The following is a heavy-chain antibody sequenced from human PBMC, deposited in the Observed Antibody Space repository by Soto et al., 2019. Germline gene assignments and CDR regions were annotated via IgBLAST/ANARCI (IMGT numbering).Heavy chain of an antibody. V-gene: IGHV3-23*01. J-gene: IGHJ5*02. Sequence: EVQLLEAGGGLVQPGGSLRLSCAASGFTFSSYAMSWVRQAPGKGLEWVAAISGSGGSTYYADSVKGRFTISRDNSKKTLYLPMNSLRAEDTAVYYCAKAEVGGDWDAWGQGTLVTFSS. D-gene: IGHD1-26*01. CDR3: AKAEVGGDWDA. CDR1: GFTFSSYA. CDR2: ISGSGGST.